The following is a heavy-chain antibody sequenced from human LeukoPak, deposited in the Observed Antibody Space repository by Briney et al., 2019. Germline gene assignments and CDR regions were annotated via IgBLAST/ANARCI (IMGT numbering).Heavy chain of an antibody. V-gene: IGHV3-48*03. CDR3: ARDLIGWSLDP. CDR2: IDNDGWPT. CDR1: GFTFTNYE. Sequence: GGSLRLSCAASGFTFTNYEMNWVRQAPGKGLEWISYIDNDGWPTYYADSVKGRFTITRDDAKSSLYLQMDSLTVEGTAVYYCARDLIGWSLDPWGQGTLVTVSS. J-gene: IGHJ5*02. D-gene: IGHD2-2*03.